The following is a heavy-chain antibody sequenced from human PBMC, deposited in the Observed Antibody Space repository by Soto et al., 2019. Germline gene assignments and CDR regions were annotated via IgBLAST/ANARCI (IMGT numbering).Heavy chain of an antibody. V-gene: IGHV3-33*01. D-gene: IGHD1-1*01. CDR3: ARVPFGTTRDFDF. CDR2: IWYDGFNK. CDR1: GFTFSNYG. J-gene: IGHJ4*02. Sequence: QAGGSLRLSCAVSGFTFSNYGIHWVRQAPGKGLEWVAVIWYDGFNKYYAGSVKGRFTISRDASKNTLYLQINSLRVEDTAIYYCARVPFGTTRDFDFWGQGTLVTVSS.